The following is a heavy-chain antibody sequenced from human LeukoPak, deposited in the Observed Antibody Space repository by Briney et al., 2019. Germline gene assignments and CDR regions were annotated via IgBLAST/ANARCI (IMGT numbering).Heavy chain of an antibody. J-gene: IGHJ3*02. Sequence: PSETLSLTCTVSGGSISSGNYYWSWIRKPAGKGLEWIGRIYTSGSTNYNPSLKSRVTISVDTSKSQFSLKLSSVTAADTAFYYCARYIVSYPHDAFDIWGQGTMVTVSS. D-gene: IGHD1-26*01. CDR2: IYTSGST. CDR1: GGSISSGNYY. V-gene: IGHV4-61*02. CDR3: ARYIVSYPHDAFDI.